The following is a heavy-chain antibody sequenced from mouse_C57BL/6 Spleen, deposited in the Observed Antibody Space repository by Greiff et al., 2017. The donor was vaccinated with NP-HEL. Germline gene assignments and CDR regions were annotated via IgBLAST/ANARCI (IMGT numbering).Heavy chain of an antibody. J-gene: IGHJ3*01. Sequence: VQLQQSGPELVKPGASVKLSCKASGYTFTDYNMHWVKQSHGKSLEWIGYINPNNGGTSYNQKFKGKATLTVNKSSSTAYMELRSLTSEDSAVDYCARRGYGNYDAWFAYWGQGTLVTVSA. CDR1: GYTFTDYN. CDR3: ARRGYGNYDAWFAY. CDR2: INPNNGGT. D-gene: IGHD2-10*02. V-gene: IGHV1-22*01.